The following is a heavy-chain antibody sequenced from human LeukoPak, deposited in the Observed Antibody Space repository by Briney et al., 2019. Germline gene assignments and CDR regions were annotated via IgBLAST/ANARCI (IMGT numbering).Heavy chain of an antibody. CDR1: GGSFSGYY. V-gene: IGHV4-34*01. Sequence: SETLSLTCAVYGGSFSGYYWSWIRQPPGKGLEWIGEINHSGSTNYNPSLKSRVTISVDTSKNQFSLKLSSVTAADTAVYYCARQEGSYYFDYWGQGTLVTVSS. J-gene: IGHJ4*02. CDR2: INHSGST. CDR3: ARQEGSYYFDY.